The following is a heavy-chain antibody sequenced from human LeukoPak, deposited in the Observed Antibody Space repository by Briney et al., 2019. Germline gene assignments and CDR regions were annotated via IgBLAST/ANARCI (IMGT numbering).Heavy chain of an antibody. D-gene: IGHD6-13*01. CDR1: GFTFSSYA. CDR2: ISGSGGST. Sequence: GGSLRLSCAASGFTFSSYAMSCVRQAPGEGVEWVSAISGSGGSTYYADSVKGGFTISRDNSKNTLYLQMHSPRAEDTAVYYCAKLAAGKGASRDYWGQGTLVTVSS. CDR3: AKLAAGKGASRDY. V-gene: IGHV3-23*01. J-gene: IGHJ4*02.